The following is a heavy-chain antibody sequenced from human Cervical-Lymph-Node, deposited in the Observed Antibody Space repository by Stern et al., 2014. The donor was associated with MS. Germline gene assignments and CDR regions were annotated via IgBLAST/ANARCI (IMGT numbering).Heavy chain of an antibody. CDR3: ARQAGYYDNSAYYNY. V-gene: IGHV4-61*02. CDR1: GVSITSSSFY. CDR2: IYVRGHT. D-gene: IGHD3-22*01. J-gene: IGHJ4*02. Sequence: QVQLQESGPGLVKPSQTLSLTCTVSGVSITSSSFYWTWIRQPAGKGLEWIGRIYVRGHTDYNPSLTGRVTMSLDASKNQFSLELTAVTADDTAVYYCARQAGYYDNSAYYNYWGQGTLVTVSS.